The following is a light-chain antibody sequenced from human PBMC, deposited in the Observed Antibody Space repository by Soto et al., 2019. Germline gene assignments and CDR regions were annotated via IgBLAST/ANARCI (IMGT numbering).Light chain of an antibody. CDR2: EVS. Sequence: QSVLTQPASVSGSPGQSITISCTGTSSDVGGYNYVSWYQHHPGKAPKLMIYEVSNRPSGVSNRFSGSKSGNTASLTISGRQAEDEADYYCSSYTSSSTRVFGTGTKLTVL. V-gene: IGLV2-14*01. J-gene: IGLJ1*01. CDR1: SSDVGGYNY. CDR3: SSYTSSSTRV.